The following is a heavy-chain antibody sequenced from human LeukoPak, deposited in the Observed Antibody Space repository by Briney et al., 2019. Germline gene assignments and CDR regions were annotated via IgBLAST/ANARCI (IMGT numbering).Heavy chain of an antibody. D-gene: IGHD2-15*01. J-gene: IGHJ6*03. CDR3: ARVDGDIVVVVAATCYYYYMDV. Sequence: PGGSLRLSCAASGFTFSSYSMNWVRQAPGKGLEWVSYISSSSSTIYYADSVKGRFTISRDNAKNSLYLQMNSLRAEDTAVYYCARVDGDIVVVVAATCYYYYMDVWGKGTTVTVSS. CDR2: ISSSSSTI. CDR1: GFTFSSYS. V-gene: IGHV3-48*01.